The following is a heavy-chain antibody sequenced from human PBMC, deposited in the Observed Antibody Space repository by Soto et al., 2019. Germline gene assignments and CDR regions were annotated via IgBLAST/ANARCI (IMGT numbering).Heavy chain of an antibody. J-gene: IGHJ6*02. CDR3: ARGHRYSSSWYNIYYYYGMDV. CDR2: INHSGST. CDR1: GGSFSGYY. D-gene: IGHD6-13*01. V-gene: IGHV4-34*01. Sequence: PSETLSLTCAVYGGSFSGYYWSWIRQPPGKGLEWIGEINHSGSTNYNPSLKSRVTISVDTSKNQYSLKLSSVTAADTAVYYCARGHRYSSSWYNIYYYYGMDVWGQGTTVTVSS.